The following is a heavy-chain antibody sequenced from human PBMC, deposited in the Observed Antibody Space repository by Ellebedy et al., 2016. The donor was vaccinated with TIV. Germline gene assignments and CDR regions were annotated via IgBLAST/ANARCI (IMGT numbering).Heavy chain of an antibody. CDR3: ATFTTMTAIDSFDV. CDR1: GASMSSRRYY. V-gene: IGHV4-39*01. Sequence: SETLSLXCTVSGASMSSRRYYWGWIRQPPGKGLEWIGSIFYSGSTYYNPSLKSRVTISVDMSKNQFPLRLSSLTAADTAIYFCATFTTMTAIDSFDVWGQGTMVTVSS. D-gene: IGHD3-22*01. J-gene: IGHJ3*01. CDR2: IFYSGST.